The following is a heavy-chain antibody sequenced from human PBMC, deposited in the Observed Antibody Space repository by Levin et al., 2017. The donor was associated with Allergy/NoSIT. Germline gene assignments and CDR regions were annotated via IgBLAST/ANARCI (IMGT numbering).Heavy chain of an antibody. CDR3: ARPSGYSYGYLGSVDH. CDR1: GGSISSSSYY. Sequence: SQTLSLTCTVSGGSISSSSYYWGWIRQPPGKGLEWIGSIYYSGSTYYNPSLKSRVTISVDTSKNQFSLKLSSVTAADTAVYYCARPSGYSYGYLGSVDHWGQGTLVTVSS. J-gene: IGHJ4*02. D-gene: IGHD5-18*01. V-gene: IGHV4-39*01. CDR2: IYYSGST.